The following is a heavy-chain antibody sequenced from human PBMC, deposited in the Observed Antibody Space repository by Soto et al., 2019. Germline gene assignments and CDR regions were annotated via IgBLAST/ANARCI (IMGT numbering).Heavy chain of an antibody. V-gene: IGHV6-1*01. J-gene: IGHJ5*02. Sequence: QVQLQQSGPGLVKPSQTLSLTCAISGDSVSSNSAAWNWIRQSPSRGLEWLGRTYYRSKWYYDYGVSVLSRETIIRDTSKNQYSLQLDSVTPEDTAVYYCARDRGANGGVCCNWFDPWGQRTLVTVSS. CDR2: TYYRSKWYY. CDR3: ARDRGANGGVCCNWFDP. CDR1: GDSVSSNSAA. D-gene: IGHD2-8*02.